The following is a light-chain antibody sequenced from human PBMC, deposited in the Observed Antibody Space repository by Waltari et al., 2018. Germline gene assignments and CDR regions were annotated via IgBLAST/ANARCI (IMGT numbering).Light chain of an antibody. CDR1: QRISGY. CDR2: AAT. CDR3: QQSYSVPWT. Sequence: DIQLPQSPSSLSASVGDRVTMTCRASQRISGYLHWYQKKPGKAPKLLIYAATSLESGVPSRFSGSESGTDFTLTITSLHPEDYATYYCQQSYSVPWTFGQGTQVEVK. J-gene: IGKJ1*01. V-gene: IGKV1-39*01.